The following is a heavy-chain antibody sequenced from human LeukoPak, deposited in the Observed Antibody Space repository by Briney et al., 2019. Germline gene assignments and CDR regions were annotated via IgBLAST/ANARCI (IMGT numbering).Heavy chain of an antibody. CDR3: AKNVDSFGSNAFDI. CDR2: IRYDGSNK. J-gene: IGHJ3*02. V-gene: IGHV3-30*02. CDR1: GFTCNYHG. D-gene: IGHD5-18*01. Sequence: GGSLRLSGVASGFTCNYHGMNWVRPAPGKGLEWVAFIRYDGSNKYYADSVKGRVTISRDNSKNTLYLQMNSLRADDTALYYCAKNVDSFGSNAFDIWGHGTLVTVSS.